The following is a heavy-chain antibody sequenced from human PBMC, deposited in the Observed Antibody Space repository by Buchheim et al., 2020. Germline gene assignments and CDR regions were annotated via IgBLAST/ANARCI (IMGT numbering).Heavy chain of an antibody. V-gene: IGHV4-30-4*01. J-gene: IGHJ6*02. CDR3: ARDGAQHADGDYFDYDYGMDV. D-gene: IGHD4-17*01. Sequence: QVQLQESGPGLVKPSQTLSLTCTVSGCSISSGDYYWSWIRQPPGKGLEWIGYFYYSGSTYYNPSLKSRVTISVDTSKNQFSLKLSTVTAADTAVYYCARDGAQHADGDYFDYDYGMDVWGQGTT. CDR1: GCSISSGDYY. CDR2: FYYSGST.